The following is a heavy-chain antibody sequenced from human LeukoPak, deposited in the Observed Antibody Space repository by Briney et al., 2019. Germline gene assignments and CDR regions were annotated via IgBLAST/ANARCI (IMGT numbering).Heavy chain of an antibody. CDR2: IYYSGST. CDR1: GGSISSGGYF. CDR3: AREGHSSSLDY. V-gene: IGHV4-31*03. Sequence: PSQTLSLTCTVSGGSISSGGYFWSWIRQHPGKGLEWIGYIYYSGSTYYNPSLKSRVTISVDTSKNQFSLKLSSVTAADTAVYYCAREGHSSSLDYWGQGTLVTVSP. D-gene: IGHD6-6*01. J-gene: IGHJ4*02.